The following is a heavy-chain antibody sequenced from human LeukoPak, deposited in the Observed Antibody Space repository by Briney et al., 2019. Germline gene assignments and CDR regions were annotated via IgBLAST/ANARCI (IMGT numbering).Heavy chain of an antibody. CDR2: VYPSGTT. Sequence: GGSLRLSCAPSVLTLANDYMCLVRQAPGKGLEWVSVVYPSGTTYYADSVKGRFTIYRDNSKNTLCLQMNSLRAEDTAVYYCARGMGRSWSLDNWGQGTLVTVSS. CDR3: ARGMGRSWSLDN. D-gene: IGHD6-13*01. CDR1: VLTLANDY. J-gene: IGHJ4*02. V-gene: IGHV3-53*01.